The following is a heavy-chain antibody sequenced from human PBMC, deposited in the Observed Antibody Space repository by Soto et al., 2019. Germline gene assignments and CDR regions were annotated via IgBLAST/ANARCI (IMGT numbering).Heavy chain of an antibody. CDR2: IYNSGSTM. CDR1: GFTFSAFE. J-gene: IGHJ6*02. CDR3: ARESGGTGLDV. D-gene: IGHD1-1*01. V-gene: IGHV3-48*03. Sequence: PGGSLRLSCAASGFTFSAFEMNWVRQAPGKGLEWLSYIYNSGSTMTYADSVKGRFAISRDNAKNSLYLQMYSLRAEDTAVYYCARESGGTGLDVWGQGTTVTLSS.